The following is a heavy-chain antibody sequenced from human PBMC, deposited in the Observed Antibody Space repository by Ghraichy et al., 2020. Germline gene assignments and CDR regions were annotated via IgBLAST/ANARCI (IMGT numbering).Heavy chain of an antibody. V-gene: IGHV3-21*01. Sequence: GGSLRLSCAASGFTFSSYSMNWVRQAPGKGLEWVSSISSISSYIYYADSVKGRFTISRDNAKNSLYLQMNSLRAEDTAVYYCARVGDYTNRGYYYYYGMDVWGQGTTVTVSS. J-gene: IGHJ6*02. CDR2: ISSISSYI. CDR1: GFTFSSYS. CDR3: ARVGDYTNRGYYYYYGMDV. D-gene: IGHD4-11*01.